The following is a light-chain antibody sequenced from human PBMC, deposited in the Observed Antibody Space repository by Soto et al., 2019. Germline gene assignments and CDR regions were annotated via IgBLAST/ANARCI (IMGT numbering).Light chain of an antibody. CDR1: QSVSSN. V-gene: IGKV3-15*01. CDR3: QQYNNGPPWT. Sequence: EIVMTQSPATLSVSPGERATLSCRASQSVSSNLAWYQQKPCQAPRLLIYGASTRATGIPARFSGSGSGTEFSLTISSLQSEGFAVYYCQQYNNGPPWTFGQGTKGEIK. J-gene: IGKJ1*01. CDR2: GAS.